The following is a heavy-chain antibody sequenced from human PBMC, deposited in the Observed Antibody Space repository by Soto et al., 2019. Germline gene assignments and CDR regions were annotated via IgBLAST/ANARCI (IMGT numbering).Heavy chain of an antibody. D-gene: IGHD3-16*01. Sequence: VGSMRLSCPPSVFTFRTVAMNWVRQAPGTGLEWVSDITDSCDNTYYTDSLKGRFTISRANSKCKLFLQMTSLRAEDVAVDHCSKATIGGGCYYDMVLLGCGTTVT. J-gene: IGHJ6*02. CDR3: SKATIGGGCYYDMVL. V-gene: IGHV3-23*01. CDR1: VFTFRTVA. CDR2: ITDSCDNT.